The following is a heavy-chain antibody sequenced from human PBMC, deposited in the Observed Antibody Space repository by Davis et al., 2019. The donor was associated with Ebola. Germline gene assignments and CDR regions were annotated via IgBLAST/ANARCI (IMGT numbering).Heavy chain of an antibody. V-gene: IGHV1-18*01. CDR3: ARGQQLTPDY. CDR1: GYTFTSYG. Sequence: ASVKVSCKASGYTFTSYGISWVRQAPGQGLEWMGWISAYNGNTNYAQKFQGRVTMTRNTSISTAYMELSSLRSEDTAVYYCARGQQLTPDYWGQGTPVTVSS. J-gene: IGHJ4*02. D-gene: IGHD4-23*01. CDR2: ISAYNGNT.